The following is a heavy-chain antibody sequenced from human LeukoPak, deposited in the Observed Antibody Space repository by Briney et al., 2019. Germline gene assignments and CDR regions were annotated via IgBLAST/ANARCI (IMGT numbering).Heavy chain of an antibody. CDR2: ISGSGGSK. CDR3: AKDPHITIFGVVINPPYYFDY. Sequence: GGSLRLSCAASGFTFSSYAMSWVGQAPGKGLEGGSAISGSGGSKYYADSVKGRFTISRDNSKNTLYLQMNSLRAEDTAVYYCAKDPHITIFGVVINPPYYFDYWGQGTLVTVSS. J-gene: IGHJ4*02. D-gene: IGHD3-3*01. V-gene: IGHV3-23*01. CDR1: GFTFSSYA.